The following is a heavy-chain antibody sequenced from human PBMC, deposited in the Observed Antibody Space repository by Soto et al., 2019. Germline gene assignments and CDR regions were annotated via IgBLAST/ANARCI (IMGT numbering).Heavy chain of an antibody. D-gene: IGHD1-26*01. V-gene: IGHV4-39*02. CDR2: IYCSGST. CDR3: ATQEVGGTYVYTFDP. J-gene: IGHJ5*02. Sequence: SETLSLTCTVSGGSISSSSYYWGWIRQPPGKGLEWIGSIYCSGSTYYNPSLKSRVTISVDTSKNHFSLKLSSVTAADTAVYYCATQEVGGTYVYTFDPWGQGTLVTVSS. CDR1: GGSISSSSYY.